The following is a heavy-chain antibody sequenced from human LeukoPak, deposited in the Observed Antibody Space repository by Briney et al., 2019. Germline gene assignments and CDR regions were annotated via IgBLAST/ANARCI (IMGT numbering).Heavy chain of an antibody. Sequence: PGGSLRLSCAASGFTFSSYAMSWVRQAPGKGLEWVSAISGSGGSTYYADSVKGRFTISRDNSKNTLYLQMNSLRAEDTAVYYCAKSYSSGWFGLYFDSWGQGTLVTVSS. CDR2: ISGSGGST. D-gene: IGHD6-19*01. V-gene: IGHV3-23*01. CDR3: AKSYSSGWFGLYFDS. CDR1: GFTFSSYA. J-gene: IGHJ4*02.